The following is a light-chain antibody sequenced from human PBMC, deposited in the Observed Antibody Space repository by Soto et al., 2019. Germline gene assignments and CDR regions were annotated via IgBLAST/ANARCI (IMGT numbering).Light chain of an antibody. J-gene: IGKJ1*01. CDR1: QGIGNS. V-gene: IGKV1-27*01. Sequence: DIQMTQSPSSLSASVGDRVIITCRPSQGIGNSLAWYQQKPGKVPKVLIHAASTLQSGVPSRFSGSRSGTDLTLTISSLKNEDVETYYCQKYDSVPTFGPGTKVDIK. CDR3: QKYDSVPT. CDR2: AAS.